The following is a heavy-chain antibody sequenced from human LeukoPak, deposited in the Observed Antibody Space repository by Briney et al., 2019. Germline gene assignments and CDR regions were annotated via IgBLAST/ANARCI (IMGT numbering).Heavy chain of an antibody. CDR3: ARGEWELGY. V-gene: IGHV4-34*01. Sequence: SETLSRTCAVYGGSFSGYYWSWIRQPPGKGLEWIGEINHGGSTNYNPSLKSRVTISVDTSKNQFSLKLSSVTAADTAVYYCARGEWELGYWGQGTLVTVSS. CDR2: INHGGST. CDR1: GGSFSGYY. J-gene: IGHJ4*02. D-gene: IGHD1-26*01.